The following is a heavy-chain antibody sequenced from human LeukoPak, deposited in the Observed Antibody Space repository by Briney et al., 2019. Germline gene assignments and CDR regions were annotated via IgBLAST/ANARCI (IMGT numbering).Heavy chain of an antibody. CDR1: GGSISSYY. Sequence: PSETLSLTCTVSGGSISSYYWSWIRQPPGKGLEWIGYIYYSGSTNYNPSLKSRVTISVDTSKNQFSLKLSSVTAADTAVYYRARETVAHSGSYYYYYGMDVWGQGTTVTVSS. D-gene: IGHD1-26*01. CDR3: ARETVAHSGSYYYYYGMDV. J-gene: IGHJ6*02. V-gene: IGHV4-59*01. CDR2: IYYSGST.